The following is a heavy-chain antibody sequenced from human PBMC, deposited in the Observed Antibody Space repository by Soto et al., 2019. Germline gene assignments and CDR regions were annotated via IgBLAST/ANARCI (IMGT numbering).Heavy chain of an antibody. D-gene: IGHD6-13*01. J-gene: IGHJ5*02. Sequence: EVQLLESGGGLVQPGGSLRLSCAASGFTFSSYAMSWVRQAPGKGLEWVSSISSSGTSTYYAGSVKGRFTISRDNSKNTLYLPMNSLRAEDTAVYYCAKDSSSSGYVWFDPWGQGTLVTVSS. CDR1: GFTFSSYA. CDR2: ISSSGTST. V-gene: IGHV3-23*01. CDR3: AKDSSSSGYVWFDP.